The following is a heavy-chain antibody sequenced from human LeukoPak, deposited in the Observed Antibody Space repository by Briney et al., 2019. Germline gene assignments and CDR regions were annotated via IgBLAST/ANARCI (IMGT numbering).Heavy chain of an antibody. CDR2: ISSSSTYI. J-gene: IGHJ4*02. Sequence: TGGSLRLSCVASGFPFRSFSMNWVRQAPGKGLEWVSSISSSSTYIYYADSVKGRFTISRDNAKNSLYLQMYSLRVEDTAVYYCARAEGSGSSFDYWGQGTLVTVSS. CDR3: ARAEGSGSSFDY. D-gene: IGHD3-10*01. V-gene: IGHV3-21*01. CDR1: GFPFRSFS.